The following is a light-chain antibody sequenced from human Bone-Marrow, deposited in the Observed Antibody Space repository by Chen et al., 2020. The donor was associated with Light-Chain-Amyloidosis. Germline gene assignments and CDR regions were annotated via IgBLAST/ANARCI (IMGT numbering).Light chain of an antibody. V-gene: IGKV3-11*01. Sequence: EIVLTQYPATLFLFRGERATLSCRASQTVGGYLAWYQQKPGQVPRLLIYDASIRVTGIPARFSGSGSGTDFTLTISSLEPEDFAVYYCQQRSNWPLTFGGGTKVEIK. J-gene: IGKJ4*01. CDR3: QQRSNWPLT. CDR1: QTVGGY. CDR2: DAS.